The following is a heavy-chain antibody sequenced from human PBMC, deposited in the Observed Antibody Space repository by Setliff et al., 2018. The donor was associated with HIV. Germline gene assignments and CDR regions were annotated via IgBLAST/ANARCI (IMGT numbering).Heavy chain of an antibody. D-gene: IGHD6-13*01. J-gene: IGHJ2*01. V-gene: IGHV4-38-2*01. CDR2: INHSGTS. CDR1: GYSISSGYY. CDR3: ARPGVVGSSWSWYFDL. Sequence: PSETLSLTCAVSGYSISSGYYWGWIRQPPGKGLEWIGSINHSGTSYYNPSLKSRVTISIDTSKNQFFLKLSSVTAADTAVYYCARPGVVGSSWSWYFDLWGRGTLVTVSS.